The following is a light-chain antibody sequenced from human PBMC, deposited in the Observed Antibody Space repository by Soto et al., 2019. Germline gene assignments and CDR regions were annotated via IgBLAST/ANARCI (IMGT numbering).Light chain of an antibody. CDR1: SSDVGGYNY. CDR2: DVS. J-gene: IGLJ3*02. Sequence: QSVLTQPRSVSGSPGQSVTISCTGTSSDVGGYNYVSWYQQHPGKAPTLMIYDVSKRPSGVPDRCSGSKSGNSASLTISGLQADDEADYYCCSYAGSYTWVFGGGTKLTVL. V-gene: IGLV2-11*01. CDR3: CSYAGSYTWV.